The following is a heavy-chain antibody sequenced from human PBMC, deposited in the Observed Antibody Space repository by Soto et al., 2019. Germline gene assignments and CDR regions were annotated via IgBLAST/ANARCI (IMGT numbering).Heavy chain of an antibody. V-gene: IGHV4-4*02. CDR3: AKNRGFSQGD. J-gene: IGHJ4*02. CDR1: GGSISSDSW. Sequence: QVQLQESGPGLVKPSETLSLTCVVSGGSISSDSWWSWVRQSPEKGLEWIGEIHDGGTTHYNPSLESRLTVSMDKSKKQLSLKLVSVTAADTAVYYCAKNRGFSQGDWGQGTLVTVSS. CDR2: IHDGGTT. D-gene: IGHD5-18*01.